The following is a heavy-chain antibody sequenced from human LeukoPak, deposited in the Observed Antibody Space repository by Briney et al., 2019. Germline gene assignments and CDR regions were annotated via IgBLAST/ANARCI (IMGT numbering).Heavy chain of an antibody. V-gene: IGHV4-59*01. CDR3: ARDRGPWGITYYGMDV. CDR2: IYYSGST. J-gene: IGHJ6*02. CDR1: GGSISSYY. D-gene: IGHD3-16*01. Sequence: SETLSLTCTVSGGSISSYYWSWIRQPPGKGLEWSGYIYYSGSTNYNPSLKSRVTISVDTSKNQFSLKLSSVTAADTAVYYCARDRGPWGITYYGMDVWGQGTTVTVSS.